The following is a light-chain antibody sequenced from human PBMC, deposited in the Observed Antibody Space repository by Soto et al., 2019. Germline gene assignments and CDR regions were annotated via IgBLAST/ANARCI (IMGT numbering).Light chain of an antibody. Sequence: DIQITQPPSSLSASVGDRVTITCRASQGISNYLAWYQQKPGKAPDLLIYTTSTLHSGVPSRFSGSGSGTDFTLTISSLQPEDFATYYCQQTYSLPRTFGQGTKVDIK. CDR1: QGISNY. CDR2: TTS. J-gene: IGKJ1*01. V-gene: IGKV1-16*01. CDR3: QQTYSLPRT.